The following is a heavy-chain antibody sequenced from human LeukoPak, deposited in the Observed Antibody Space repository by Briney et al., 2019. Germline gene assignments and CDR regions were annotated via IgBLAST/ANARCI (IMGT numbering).Heavy chain of an antibody. V-gene: IGHV1-18*04. J-gene: IGHJ3*02. CDR1: GYTFTNYG. CDR2: ISVYNGNT. D-gene: IGHD5-18*01. Sequence: ASVKVSCKASGYTFTNYGISWVRQAPGQGLECVGWISVYNGNTRYTQNLQGRVTMTTDTSTSTAYMELRSLRSDDTAVYYCARRGYRAHASGDDASDIWGQGTMVTVSS. CDR3: ARRGYRAHASGDDASDI.